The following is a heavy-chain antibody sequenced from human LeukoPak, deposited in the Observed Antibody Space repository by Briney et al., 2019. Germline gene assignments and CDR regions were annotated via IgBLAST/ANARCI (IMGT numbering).Heavy chain of an antibody. CDR2: ISSDGDNK. CDR1: GFSITTHG. J-gene: IGHJ4*02. CDR3: ARGPLDYDVLTTTYFDH. D-gene: IGHD3-9*01. Sequence: GGSLRLSCAASGFSITTHGMHWLRLAPGKGLEWVAFISSDGDNKDHPDSVKGRLTISRDSFKNTVYLKMNSLRLEDTAVYYCARGPLDYDVLTTTYFDHWGQGTLVTVSS. V-gene: IGHV3-30*16.